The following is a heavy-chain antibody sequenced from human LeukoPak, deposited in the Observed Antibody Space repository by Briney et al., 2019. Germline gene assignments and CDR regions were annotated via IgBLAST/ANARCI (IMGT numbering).Heavy chain of an antibody. CDR1: GFTFSSYN. D-gene: IGHD2-15*01. Sequence: YPGGSLRLSCAASGFTFSSYNMNWVRQAPGKGLEWVSPISTSSSYIYYADSVKGRFTISRDNAKNSLYLQMNSLRAEDTAVYYCARDVVVVVAADSNFDYWGQGTLVTVSS. J-gene: IGHJ4*02. CDR3: ARDVVVVVAADSNFDY. CDR2: ISTSSSYI. V-gene: IGHV3-21*01.